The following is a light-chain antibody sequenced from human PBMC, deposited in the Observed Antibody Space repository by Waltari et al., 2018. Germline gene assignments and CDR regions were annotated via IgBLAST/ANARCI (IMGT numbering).Light chain of an antibody. V-gene: IGLV2-14*01. CDR3: SSYTSSSTGVV. J-gene: IGLJ2*01. CDR1: SSDVVGYNY. Sequence: QSALTQPASVSGSPGQSITISCTGTSSDVVGYNYVSWYQQHPGKAPKLMIYDVSNRPSGVSNRFSGSKSGNTASLTISGLQAEDEADYYCSSYTSSSTGVVFGGGTKLTVL. CDR2: DVS.